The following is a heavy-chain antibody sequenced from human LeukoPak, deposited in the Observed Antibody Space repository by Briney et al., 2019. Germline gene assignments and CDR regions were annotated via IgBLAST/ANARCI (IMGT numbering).Heavy chain of an antibody. CDR3: ARAPGGSYDPLLFDY. J-gene: IGHJ4*02. V-gene: IGHV3-74*01. Sequence: PGGSLRLSCAASGFTFSSYWMHWARQAPGKGLVWVSRINTDGSSTSYADSVKGRITISRDNAKNTLYLQMNSLRAEDTAVYYCARAPGGSYDPLLFDYWGQGTLVTVSS. D-gene: IGHD1-26*01. CDR2: INTDGSST. CDR1: GFTFSSYW.